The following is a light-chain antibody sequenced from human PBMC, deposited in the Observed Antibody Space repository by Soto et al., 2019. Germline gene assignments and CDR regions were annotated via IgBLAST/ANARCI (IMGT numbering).Light chain of an antibody. Sequence: QSALTQPASVSGSPGQSITISCTGTSSDVGGYKYVSWYQQYPGKAPKLIISEVTNRPSGVSNRFSGSKSGNTASLTISGLQAEDEADYYCQTWGTGFQFFGGGTKLTVL. V-gene: IGLV2-14*01. J-gene: IGLJ2*01. CDR1: SSDVGGYKY. CDR2: EVT. CDR3: QTWGTGFQF.